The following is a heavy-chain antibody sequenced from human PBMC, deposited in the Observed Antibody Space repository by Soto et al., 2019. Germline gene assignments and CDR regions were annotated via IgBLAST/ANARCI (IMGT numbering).Heavy chain of an antibody. Sequence: GGSLRLSCAASGFTFSSYAMHWVRQAPGKGLEYVSAISSNGGSTYYPNSVKGRFTISRDNSKNTLYLQMGSLRAEDMAVYYCAREKRDLYYDFWSAHFDYWGQGTLVTVSS. J-gene: IGHJ4*02. CDR3: AREKRDLYYDFWSAHFDY. CDR2: ISSNGGST. D-gene: IGHD3-3*01. V-gene: IGHV3-64*01. CDR1: GFTFSSYA.